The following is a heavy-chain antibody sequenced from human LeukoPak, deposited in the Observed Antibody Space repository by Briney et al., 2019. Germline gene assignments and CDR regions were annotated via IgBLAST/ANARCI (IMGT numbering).Heavy chain of an antibody. CDR1: GGSISSYY. CDR2: IYTSGST. CDR3: ARYSSSPARAFDY. Sequence: SETLSLTCTVSGGSISSYYWSCIRQPAGKGLEWMGRIYTSGSTNYNPSLKSRVTMSVDTSKNQFSLKLSSVTAADTAVYYCARYSSSPARAFDYWGQGTLVTVSS. D-gene: IGHD2-2*02. J-gene: IGHJ4*02. V-gene: IGHV4-4*07.